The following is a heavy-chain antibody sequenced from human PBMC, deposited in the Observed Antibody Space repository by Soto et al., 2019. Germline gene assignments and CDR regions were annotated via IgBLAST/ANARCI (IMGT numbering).Heavy chain of an antibody. Sequence: SQTLSLSCAISGDSVSSHSTSWHSLRQSPSRRLEWLGRTYYRSKWYNDYAVSVKSRKTTNPDTSKNQFSLQLNSVTPEDTAVYYCASGMYSRGWYYFDYWGQGSLVTGSS. CDR3: ASGMYSRGWYYFDY. D-gene: IGHD6-19*01. J-gene: IGHJ4*02. CDR1: GDSVSSHSTS. CDR2: TYYRSKWYN. V-gene: IGHV6-1*01.